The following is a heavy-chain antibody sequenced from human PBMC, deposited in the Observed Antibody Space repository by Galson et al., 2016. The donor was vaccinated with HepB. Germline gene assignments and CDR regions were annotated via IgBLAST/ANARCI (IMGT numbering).Heavy chain of an antibody. CDR2: VTPGGNT. D-gene: IGHD2-2*01. CDR1: GFTFSTYV. J-gene: IGHJ5*02. Sequence: SLRLSCAASGFTFSTYVMNWVRQAPGKGLEWVSGVTPGGNTYYADSVKGRFTISRDNSENTLFLQMNSLSAEDTATYYCAKAAQYCSSSSCRNWFDPWGQGTLVTVSS. CDR3: AKAAQYCSSSSCRNWFDP. V-gene: IGHV3-23*01.